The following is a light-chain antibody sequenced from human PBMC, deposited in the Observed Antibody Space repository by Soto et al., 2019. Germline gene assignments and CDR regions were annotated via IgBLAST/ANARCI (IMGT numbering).Light chain of an antibody. CDR3: QKYNSALT. V-gene: IGKV1-27*01. CDR2: AAS. J-gene: IGKJ5*01. Sequence: DIQMSQSPSSLSASVGDRVTITCRASQGISNYLAWYQQEPGKVPKLLIYAASTLQSGVPSRFSGSGSGTDFTLTISSLQPEDVATYYCQKYNSALTFGQGTRLEIK. CDR1: QGISNY.